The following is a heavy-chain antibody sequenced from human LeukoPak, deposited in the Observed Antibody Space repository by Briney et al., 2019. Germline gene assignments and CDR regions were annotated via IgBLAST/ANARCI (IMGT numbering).Heavy chain of an antibody. Sequence: ASVNVSLRASGGTFSSYAISWVRQAPAPGHGGMGGIIPIFGTANYAQKFQGKVTINTDESTSTAYMHLTSLSSQHTAGYDCSGDHANIAAAGTFDPGGQGTLVTVSS. CDR2: IIPIFGTA. CDR3: SGDHANIAAAGTFDP. CDR1: GGTFSSYA. J-gene: IGHJ5*02. D-gene: IGHD6-13*01. V-gene: IGHV1-69*05.